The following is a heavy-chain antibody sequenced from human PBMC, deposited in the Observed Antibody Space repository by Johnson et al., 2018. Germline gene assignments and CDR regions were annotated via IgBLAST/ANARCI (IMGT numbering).Heavy chain of an antibody. CDR1: GGSISSYY. CDR3: GGVVGSGDAFDI. J-gene: IGHJ3*02. V-gene: IGHV4-59*01. D-gene: IGHD1-26*01. Sequence: QVQLQESGPGLVKPSETLSLTCSVSGGSISSYYWSWIRQPPGKGLEWIGYIYYSGSTNYNPSLKSRVTISVDTSKNQFSLKLGSGTAADTAVYYCGGVVGSGDAFDIWGQGTMVTVSS. CDR2: IYYSGST.